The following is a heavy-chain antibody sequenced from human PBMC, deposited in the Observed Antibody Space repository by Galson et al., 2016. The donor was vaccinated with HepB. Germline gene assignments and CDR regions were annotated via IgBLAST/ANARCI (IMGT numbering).Heavy chain of an antibody. J-gene: IGHJ4*02. CDR2: IYHSGYT. V-gene: IGHV4-4*01. Sequence: ETLSLTCGVSGGSISTNNWWNWVRQPPGKGLEWIGEIYHSGYTHYHPSLKSRVTISVDKSKNQFSLKLSSVTAADTAVYFCARTTSGAGGNDYWGPGTLVTVSS. CDR1: GGSISTNNW. CDR3: ARTTSGAGGNDY. D-gene: IGHD2-2*01.